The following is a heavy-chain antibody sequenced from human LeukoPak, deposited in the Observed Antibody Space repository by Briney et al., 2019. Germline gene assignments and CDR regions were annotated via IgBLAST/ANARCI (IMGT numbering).Heavy chain of an antibody. Sequence: PGGSLRLSCAASGFTVSSNYMSWVRQAPGKGLEWVSVIYSGGSTYYADSVKGRFTISRDNSKNTLYLHMNSLRTEDTAVYYCAKEVRDLPYDFWGQGTLVTDSS. V-gene: IGHV3-53*05. D-gene: IGHD3-10*01. CDR1: GFTVSSNY. CDR3: AKEVRDLPYDF. J-gene: IGHJ4*02. CDR2: IYSGGST.